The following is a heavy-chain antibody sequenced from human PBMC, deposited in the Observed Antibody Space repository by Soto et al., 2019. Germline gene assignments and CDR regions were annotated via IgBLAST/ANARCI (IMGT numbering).Heavy chain of an antibody. CDR1: GGSISSSSYY. J-gene: IGHJ4*02. Sequence: SETLSLTCTVSGGSISSSSYYWGWIRQPPGKGLEWIGSIYYSGSTYYNPSLKSRVTISVDTSKNQFSLKLSSVTAADTAVYYCARAPDGGSYPSFDYWGQGTLVTVSS. D-gene: IGHD1-26*01. V-gene: IGHV4-39*01. CDR2: IYYSGST. CDR3: ARAPDGGSYPSFDY.